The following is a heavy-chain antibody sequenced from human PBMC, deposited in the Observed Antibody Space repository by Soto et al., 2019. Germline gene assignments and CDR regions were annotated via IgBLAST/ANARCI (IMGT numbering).Heavy chain of an antibody. CDR2: INPKSGGP. V-gene: IGHV1-2*02. J-gene: IGHJ4*02. CDR1: GYTFTDYY. Sequence: ASVKVSCKTSGYTFTDYYMHWVRQAPGQGFEWVGGINPKSGGPKYVPKFQGRVTVTRDTSTSTAYMELNRLTSDDTAVYYCASEDCRNTNCLKGFDYWGQGTLVTVSS. CDR3: ASEDCRNTNCLKGFDY. D-gene: IGHD2-15*01.